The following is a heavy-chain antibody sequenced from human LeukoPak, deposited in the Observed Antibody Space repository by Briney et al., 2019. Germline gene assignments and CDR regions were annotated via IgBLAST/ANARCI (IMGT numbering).Heavy chain of an antibody. J-gene: IGHJ4*02. V-gene: IGHV3-21*01. Sequence: GGSLRLSCAASGFTFSNYSMNWVRQAPGKGLEWVSSISSSSRYIYYADSVKGRFTISRDNAKNSLYLQMNSLRAEDTAVYYCARGMTLNAGFDYWGQGTLVTVSS. CDR3: ARGMTLNAGFDY. CDR2: ISSSSRYI. D-gene: IGHD1-1*01. CDR1: GFTFSNYS.